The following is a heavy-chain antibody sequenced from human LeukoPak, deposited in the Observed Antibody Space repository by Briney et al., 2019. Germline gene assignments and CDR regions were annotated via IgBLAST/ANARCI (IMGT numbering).Heavy chain of an antibody. CDR2: IIPIFGTA. CDR1: GGTFSSYA. V-gene: IGHV1-69*13. CDR3: ARVGERYYDSSGYWYNWFDP. Sequence: ASVKVSCKASGGTFSSYAISWVRQAPGQGLEWMGGIIPIFGTANYAQKFQGRVTITADESTSTAYMELSSLRSEDTAVYYCARVGERYYDSSGYWYNWFDPWGQGTLVTVSS. D-gene: IGHD3-22*01. J-gene: IGHJ5*02.